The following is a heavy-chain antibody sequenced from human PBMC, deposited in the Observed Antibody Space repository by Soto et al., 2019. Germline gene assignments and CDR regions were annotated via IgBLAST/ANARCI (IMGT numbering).Heavy chain of an antibody. CDR3: AKCPLRYFESDWFDP. D-gene: IGHD3-9*01. Sequence: PGGSLRLSCAASGFTFSSYAMSWVRQAPGKGLEWVSAISGSGGSTYYADSVKGRFTISGDNSKNTLYLQMNSLRAEDTAVYYCAKCPLRYFESDWFDPWGQGTLVTVSS. CDR1: GFTFSSYA. V-gene: IGHV3-23*01. J-gene: IGHJ5*02. CDR2: ISGSGGST.